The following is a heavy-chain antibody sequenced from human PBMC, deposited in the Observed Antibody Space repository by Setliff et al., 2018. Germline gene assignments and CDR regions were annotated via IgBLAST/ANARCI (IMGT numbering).Heavy chain of an antibody. CDR1: GFTFSTYE. CDR3: ARDHVYGSQYYYYYYGMDV. V-gene: IGHV3-48*03. D-gene: IGHD3-10*01. Sequence: SGGSLRLSCAASGFTFSTYEMNWVRQAPGKGLEWVSYISSDGSTVFYADSVKGRFTISRDNAKNSLYLQMNSLRAEDTAVYYCARDHVYGSQYYYYYYGMDVWGQGTTVTVSS. CDR2: ISSDGSTV. J-gene: IGHJ6*02.